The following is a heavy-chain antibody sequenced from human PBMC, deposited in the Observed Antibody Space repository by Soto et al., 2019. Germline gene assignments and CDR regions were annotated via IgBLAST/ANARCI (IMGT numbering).Heavy chain of an antibody. Sequence: EVQLVPSGGDLVQPGGSLRLSCVAPGFTFSTSWMTWVRQATGMGLEWVADIKEDGSEDVYVDSVMGRFSISRDNAKTSLYLQLNSLRDDDTAVYYCATAISSPFSTFDYWGQGYLVTVSS. V-gene: IGHV3-7*01. D-gene: IGHD2-2*01. CDR2: IKEDGSED. J-gene: IGHJ4*02. CDR1: GFTFSTSW. CDR3: ATAISSPFSTFDY.